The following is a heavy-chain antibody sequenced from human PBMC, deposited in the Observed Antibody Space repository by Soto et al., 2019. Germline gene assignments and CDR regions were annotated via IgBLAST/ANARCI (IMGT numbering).Heavy chain of an antibody. CDR1: GFTFSSYG. CDR2: IWYDGSNK. D-gene: IGHD5-18*01. V-gene: IGHV3-33*01. Sequence: RLSCAASGFTFSSYGMHWVRQAPGKGLEWVAVIWYDGSNKYYADSVKGRFTISRDNSKNTLYLQMNSLRAEDTAVCYCATGDTAMDVYYYYGMDVWGQGTTVTVSS. CDR3: ATGDTAMDVYYYYGMDV. J-gene: IGHJ6*02.